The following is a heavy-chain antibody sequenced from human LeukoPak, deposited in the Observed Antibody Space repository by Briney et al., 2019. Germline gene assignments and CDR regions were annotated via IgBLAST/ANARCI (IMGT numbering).Heavy chain of an antibody. J-gene: IGHJ3*02. CDR1: GYSFTNYY. CDR2: SNPGGGTT. Sequence: ASVKVSCKASGYSFTNYYLHWVRQAPGQGFEWMGISNPGGGTTTYAQKFQGRVTMTRDTSTSTVYMELSSLRSEDTAVYYCARGGFTTMVRGVIITLDAFDIWGQGTMVTVSS. V-gene: IGHV1-46*01. D-gene: IGHD3-10*01. CDR3: ARGGFTTMVRGVIITLDAFDI.